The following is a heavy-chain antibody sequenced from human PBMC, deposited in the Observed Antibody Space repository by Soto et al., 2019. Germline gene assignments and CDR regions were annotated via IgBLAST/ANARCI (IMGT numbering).Heavy chain of an antibody. CDR3: ARDRIHYYDSSGYLYFDY. CDR1: GGTFSSYA. D-gene: IGHD3-22*01. Sequence: VASVKFSCKASGGTFSSYAISWVRQAPGQGLEWMGGIIPIFGTANYAQKFQGRVTITADESTSTAYMELSSLRSEDTAVYYCARDRIHYYDSSGYLYFDYWGQGTLVTVSS. J-gene: IGHJ4*02. CDR2: IIPIFGTA. V-gene: IGHV1-69*13.